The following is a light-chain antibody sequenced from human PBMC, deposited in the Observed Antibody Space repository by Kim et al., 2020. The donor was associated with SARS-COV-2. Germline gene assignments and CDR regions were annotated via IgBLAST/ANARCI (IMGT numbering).Light chain of an antibody. Sequence: SPGERATLPCRARQSVSSNLAWYQLKPGRAPRLLIYGASTRATGIPARFSGTGSGTEFTLTISSLQSEDFALYYCHQYNDWPPGDTFGQGTKLEI. CDR2: GAS. CDR3: HQYNDWPPGDT. CDR1: QSVSSN. V-gene: IGKV3-15*01. J-gene: IGKJ2*01.